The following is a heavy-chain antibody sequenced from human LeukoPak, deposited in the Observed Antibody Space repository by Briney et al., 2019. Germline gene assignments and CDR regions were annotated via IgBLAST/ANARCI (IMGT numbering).Heavy chain of an antibody. D-gene: IGHD6-6*01. Sequence: GGSLRLSCAASGFTFSSCSMNWVRQAPGKGLEWVSSISSSISYIYYADSVKGRFTISRDNAKNSLYLQMNSLRAEDTAVYYCAREGVLAALGYYYYMDVWGKGTTVTVSS. CDR3: AREGVLAALGYYYYMDV. CDR1: GFTFSSCS. V-gene: IGHV3-21*01. J-gene: IGHJ6*03. CDR2: ISSSISYI.